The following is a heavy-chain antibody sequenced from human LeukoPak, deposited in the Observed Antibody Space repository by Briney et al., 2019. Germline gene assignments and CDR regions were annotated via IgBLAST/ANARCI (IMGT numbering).Heavy chain of an antibody. V-gene: IGHV4-30-4*08. Sequence: PSETLPLTCPVSGGSLNSGGYYWSWIREPPGKGLERVRYIQYSGSTYYNPSIKSRVTISVDTSKTQFCLKLSSVTAADTAVYYCARHNYCSSTSCYSPWGQGTLVTVSS. CDR1: GGSLNSGGYY. D-gene: IGHD2-2*01. CDR3: ARHNYCSSTSCYSP. J-gene: IGHJ5*02. CDR2: IQYSGST.